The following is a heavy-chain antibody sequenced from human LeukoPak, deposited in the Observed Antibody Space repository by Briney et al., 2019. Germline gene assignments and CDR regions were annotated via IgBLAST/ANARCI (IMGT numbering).Heavy chain of an antibody. CDR3: ARDES. Sequence: GGSRRLSCVASGFTFSDSWMSWVRQAPGKGLEWVANIEEDGSEKYYVDSVRGRFTISRDNAKNSLYLQMNSLRAEDTAVYYCARDESWGQGTLVTVSS. V-gene: IGHV3-7*01. CDR2: IEEDGSEK. J-gene: IGHJ5*02. CDR1: GFTFSDSW.